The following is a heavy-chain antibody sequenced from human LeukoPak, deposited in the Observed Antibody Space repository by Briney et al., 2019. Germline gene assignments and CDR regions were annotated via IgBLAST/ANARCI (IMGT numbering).Heavy chain of an antibody. V-gene: IGHV3-30*03. CDR3: ARGSGYSSSWNDY. CDR2: ISYDGSNK. J-gene: IGHJ4*02. D-gene: IGHD6-13*01. Sequence: GGSLRLSCAASGFTFSSYGMHWVRQAPGKGLEWVAVISYDGSNKYYADSVKGRFTISRENSKNTLYLQMNSLRAEDTAVYYCARGSGYSSSWNDYWGQGTLVTVSS. CDR1: GFTFSSYG.